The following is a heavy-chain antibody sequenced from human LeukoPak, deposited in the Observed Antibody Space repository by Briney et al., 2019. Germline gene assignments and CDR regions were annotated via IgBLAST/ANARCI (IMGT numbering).Heavy chain of an antibody. CDR2: IRYDGSNK. V-gene: IGHV3-30*02. D-gene: IGHD6-13*01. J-gene: IGHJ4*02. Sequence: PGGSLRLSCGASGFTFSSYGMHWVRQAPGKGLEWVAFIRYDGSNKYYADSVKGRFTISRDNSKNTLYLQMNSLRAEDTAVYYCAKDHAAAAGGDFDYWGQGTLVTVSS. CDR3: AKDHAAAAGGDFDY. CDR1: GFTFSSYG.